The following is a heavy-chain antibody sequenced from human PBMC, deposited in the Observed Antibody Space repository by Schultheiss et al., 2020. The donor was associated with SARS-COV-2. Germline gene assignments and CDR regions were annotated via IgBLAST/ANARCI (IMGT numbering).Heavy chain of an antibody. CDR2: IKQDGSEK. J-gene: IGHJ4*02. D-gene: IGHD4-17*01. V-gene: IGHV3-7*03. CDR1: GFTFSSYW. CDR3: ARDLAVTTEPFDY. Sequence: GSLRLSCAASGFTFSSYWMSWVRQAPGKGLEWVANIKQDGSEKYYVDSVKGRFTISRDNAKNSLYLQMNSLRAEDTAVYYCARDLAVTTEPFDYWGQGTLVTVSS.